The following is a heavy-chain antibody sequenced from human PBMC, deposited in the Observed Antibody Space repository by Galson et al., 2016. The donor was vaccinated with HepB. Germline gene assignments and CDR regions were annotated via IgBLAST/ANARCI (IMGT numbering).Heavy chain of an antibody. CDR3: ANATRISSIPGRPGPADY. V-gene: IGHV3-30*18. D-gene: IGHD6-6*01. CDR2: ISDDGSNK. J-gene: IGHJ4*02. CDR1: GFMFSRSD. Sequence: SLRLSCAASGFMFSRSDMHWVRQAPGKGLEWVAVISDDGSNKSFEDSVKGRFTISRDNSKNTVYLQMSSLRAEDTAVYYCANATRISSIPGRPGPADYWGQGTLVTVSS.